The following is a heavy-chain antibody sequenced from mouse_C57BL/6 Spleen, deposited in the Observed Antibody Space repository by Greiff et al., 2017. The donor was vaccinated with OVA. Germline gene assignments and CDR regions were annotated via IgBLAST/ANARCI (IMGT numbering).Heavy chain of an antibody. CDR1: GFTFSDYG. D-gene: IGHD2-4*01. Sequence: EVQRVESGGGLVKPGGSLKLSCAASGFTFSDYGMHWVRQAPEKGLEWVAYISSGSSTIYYADTVKGRFTISRDNAKNTLFLQMTSLRSEDTAMYYCARPLYYDYDGGYYFDYWGQGTTLTVSS. V-gene: IGHV5-17*01. J-gene: IGHJ2*01. CDR3: ARPLYYDYDGGYYFDY. CDR2: ISSGSSTI.